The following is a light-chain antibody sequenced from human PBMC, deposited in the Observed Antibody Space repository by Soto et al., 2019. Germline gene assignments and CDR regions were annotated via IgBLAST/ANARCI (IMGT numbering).Light chain of an antibody. CDR3: QQKNNGPPGT. V-gene: IGKV3-15*01. J-gene: IGKJ1*01. Sequence: EIVMTQSPATLSVSPGERATLSCRASQSVGSNLAWYQQKPGQAPRLLMYGASTRATGVPARFSGSGSGADFTLTTSALQYEDLEVYYCQQKNNGPPGTFGQGTRVEIE. CDR1: QSVGSN. CDR2: GAS.